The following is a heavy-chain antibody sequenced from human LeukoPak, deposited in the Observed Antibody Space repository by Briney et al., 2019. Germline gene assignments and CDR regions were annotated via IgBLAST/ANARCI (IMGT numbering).Heavy chain of an antibody. Sequence: PSETLSLTCTVSGGSISSSSYYWGWIRQPPGKGLEWIGSVYYTGNTYYNASLKSRVTIVIDTSRNQFFLRLSSVTAADTAVYYCARFSEYSHSSVHYLDYWGQGTLVSVSS. J-gene: IGHJ4*02. V-gene: IGHV4-39*07. CDR3: ARFSEYSHSSVHYLDY. CDR2: VYYTGNT. CDR1: GGSISSSSYY. D-gene: IGHD3-22*01.